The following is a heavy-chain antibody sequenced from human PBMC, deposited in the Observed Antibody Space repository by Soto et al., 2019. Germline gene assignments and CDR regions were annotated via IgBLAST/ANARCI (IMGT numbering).Heavy chain of an antibody. CDR3: AGMGADCSGGSCYYYYYYMDV. V-gene: IGHV1-18*01. CDR2: ISAYNGNT. CDR1: GYTFTSYG. D-gene: IGHD2-15*01. Sequence: ASVKVSCKASGYTFTSYGISWVRQAPGQGLEWMGWISAYNGNTNYAQKLQGRVTMTTDTSTSTAYMELRSLRSDDTAVYYCAGMGADCSGGSCYYYYYYMDVWGKGTTVTVSS. J-gene: IGHJ6*03.